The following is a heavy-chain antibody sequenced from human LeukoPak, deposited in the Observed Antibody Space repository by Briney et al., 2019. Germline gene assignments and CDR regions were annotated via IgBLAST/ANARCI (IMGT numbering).Heavy chain of an antibody. CDR3: ATDYYGSGSLALDAFDI. Sequence: GASVKVSCKASGGTFSSYAISWVRQAPGQGLEWMGGIIPIFGTANYAQKFQGRVTITADESTSTAYMELSSLRSEDTAVYYCATDYYGSGSLALDAFDIWGQGTMVTVSS. V-gene: IGHV1-69*13. CDR2: IIPIFGTA. D-gene: IGHD3-10*01. CDR1: GGTFSSYA. J-gene: IGHJ3*02.